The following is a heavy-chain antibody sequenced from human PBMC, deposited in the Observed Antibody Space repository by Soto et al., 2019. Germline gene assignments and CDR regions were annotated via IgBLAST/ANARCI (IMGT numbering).Heavy chain of an antibody. CDR2: ISDRGDTT. J-gene: IGHJ4*01. CDR1: GFSISGYA. V-gene: IGHV3-23*01. CDR3: AKDKPGTTSFDY. D-gene: IGHD1-1*01. Sequence: EVQLLESGGGLVQPGGSLRLSCAASGFSISGYAMSWVRQAPGKGLEWVSAISDRGDTTHYADSVKGRFAVSRDTSKNTLYLQMNTLRAEDTVVYYCAKDKPGTTSFDYWGHGTLVTVSS.